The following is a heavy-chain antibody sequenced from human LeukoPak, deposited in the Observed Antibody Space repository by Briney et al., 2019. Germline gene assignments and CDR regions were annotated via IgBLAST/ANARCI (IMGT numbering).Heavy chain of an antibody. CDR1: GFTFSSYA. D-gene: IGHD3-10*01. CDR3: ARDHRGVRDYFDY. Sequence: GRSLRLSCAASGFTFSSYAMHWVRQAPGKGLEWVAVISYDGSNKYYADSVKGRFTISRDNSKNTLYLQMNSLRAEDTAVYYCARDHRGVRDYFDYWGQGTLVTVSS. J-gene: IGHJ4*02. CDR2: ISYDGSNK. V-gene: IGHV3-30-3*01.